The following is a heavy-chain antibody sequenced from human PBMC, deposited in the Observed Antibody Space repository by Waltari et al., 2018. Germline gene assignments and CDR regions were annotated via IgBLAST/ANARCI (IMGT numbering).Heavy chain of an antibody. CDR1: GYTFTDYY. Sequence: EVQLVQSGAEVKKPGATVKISCKVSGYTFTDYYMHWVQQAPGKGLEWMGLVEPEDGETIYAEKVQGRVTITADTATDTAYMELSSLRSEDTAVYYCATDSVAGSQAWGDYWGQGTLVTVSS. J-gene: IGHJ4*02. D-gene: IGHD6-19*01. CDR2: VEPEDGET. V-gene: IGHV1-69-2*01. CDR3: ATDSVAGSQAWGDY.